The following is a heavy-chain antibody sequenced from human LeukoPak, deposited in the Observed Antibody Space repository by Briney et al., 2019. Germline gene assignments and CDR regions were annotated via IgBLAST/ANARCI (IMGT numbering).Heavy chain of an antibody. CDR3: GRDRHWNQGNFDY. J-gene: IGHJ4*02. V-gene: IGHV1-2*02. CDR1: GYTITGYY. CDR2: INPNNGGT. Sequence: ASEKVSCKAFGYTITGYYIHWVRQAPGQGLEWMGWINPNNGGTNSAQKFQGRVTMTRDTSIGTAYMELNRLTYDDTAVYYCGRDRHWNQGNFDYWGQGTLVTVSS. D-gene: IGHD1-1*01.